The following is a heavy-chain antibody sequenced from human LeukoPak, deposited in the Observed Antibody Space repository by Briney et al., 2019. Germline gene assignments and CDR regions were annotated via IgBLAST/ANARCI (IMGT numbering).Heavy chain of an antibody. Sequence: KASETLSLTCTVSGGSISSYYWSWIRQPPGKRLEWIGYIFNTGNTNYNPSLASRVTMSVDTSRAQFFLRLSPVTAADTAIYYCASRPADTTWYGVFDYWSQGTLVTVSS. CDR3: ASRPADTTWYGVFDY. CDR1: GGSISSYY. D-gene: IGHD3-10*01. CDR2: IFNTGNT. V-gene: IGHV4-59*01. J-gene: IGHJ4*02.